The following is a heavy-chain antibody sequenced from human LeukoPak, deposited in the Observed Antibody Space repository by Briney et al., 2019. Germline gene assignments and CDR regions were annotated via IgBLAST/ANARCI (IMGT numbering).Heavy chain of an antibody. CDR3: ASSGSYGFIIY. D-gene: IGHD1-26*01. J-gene: IGHJ4*02. Sequence: SETLFLTCAVYGGSFSGCYWSRIRQPPGKGLEWIGEINHSGSTNYNPSLKSRVTISVDTSKNQFSLKLSSVTAADTAVYYCASSGSYGFIIYWGQGTLVTVSS. V-gene: IGHV4-34*01. CDR1: GGSFSGCY. CDR2: INHSGST.